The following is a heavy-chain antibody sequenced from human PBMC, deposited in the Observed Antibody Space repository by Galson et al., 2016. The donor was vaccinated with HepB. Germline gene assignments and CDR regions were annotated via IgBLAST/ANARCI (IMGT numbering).Heavy chain of an antibody. D-gene: IGHD6-19*01. Sequence: SLRLSCAASGFTFRSYEMNWVRQAPGKGLECVSSISGSGDRTYYPDFVKGRFTISRDNSKNTLYLQMNSLRGGDTAVYYCIAASPPFRHSGGWSAWFDPWGQGTLVTVSS. CDR1: GFTFRSYE. J-gene: IGHJ5*02. CDR3: IAASPPFRHSGGWSAWFDP. V-gene: IGHV3-23*01. CDR2: ISGSGDRT.